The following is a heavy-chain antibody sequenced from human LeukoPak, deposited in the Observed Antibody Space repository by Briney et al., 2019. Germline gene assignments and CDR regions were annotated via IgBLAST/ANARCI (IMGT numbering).Heavy chain of an antibody. CDR3: AKGQFRMGAPKYYFDY. CDR2: ISGSGGST. J-gene: IGHJ4*02. Sequence: GGSLRLSCAASGFTFSSYAMSWVRQAPGKGLEWVSAISGSGGSTYYADSVKGRLTISRDNSKNTLYLQMNSLRAEDTAVYYCAKGQFRMGAPKYYFDYWGQGTLVTVSS. CDR1: GFTFSSYA. V-gene: IGHV3-23*01. D-gene: IGHD1-26*01.